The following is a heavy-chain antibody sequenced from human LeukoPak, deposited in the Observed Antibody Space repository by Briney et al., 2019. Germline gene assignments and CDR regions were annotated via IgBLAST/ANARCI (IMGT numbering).Heavy chain of an antibody. Sequence: PSQTLSLTCTVSGGSISSGSYYWSWIRQTAGKGLESIGRIYTSGSTNYNPSLKSRVTISLDTSKNQFSLKLSSVTAADTAVYYCARVRSGSGSYSYYYYMDVWGKGTTGTVSS. CDR1: GGSISSGSYY. D-gene: IGHD3-10*01. V-gene: IGHV4-61*02. CDR2: IYTSGST. CDR3: ARVRSGSGSYSYYYYMDV. J-gene: IGHJ6*03.